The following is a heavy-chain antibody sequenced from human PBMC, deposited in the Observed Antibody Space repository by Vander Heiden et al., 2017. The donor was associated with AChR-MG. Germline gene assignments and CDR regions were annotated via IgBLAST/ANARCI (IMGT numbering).Heavy chain of an antibody. CDR1: GGPISSGGYY. Sequence: QVQLQESGPGLAKPSQTLSLTCTVSGGPISSGGYYRSWIRQHPGKGLEGIGYIYYSGSTYYNPSLKSRVTISVDTSKNQCSLKLSSVTAAETAVYSCASMGRGRAVAGIYFKHWGQGTLVTVSS. D-gene: IGHD6-19*01. CDR3: ASMGRGRAVAGIYFKH. J-gene: IGHJ1*01. V-gene: IGHV4-31*03. CDR2: IYYSGST.